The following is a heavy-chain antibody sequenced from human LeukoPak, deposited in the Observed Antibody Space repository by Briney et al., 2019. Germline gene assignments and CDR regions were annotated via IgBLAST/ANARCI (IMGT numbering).Heavy chain of an antibody. CDR1: GGSFSGYY. Sequence: PSETLAFTCAVYGGSFSGYYWSWIRQPPGKGLKWIGEINHSGSTNYNPSLKSRVTISVDTSKNQFSLKLSSVTAADTAVYYCARGRRDIVVVVAAYRNWFDPWGQGTLVTVSS. D-gene: IGHD2-15*01. CDR2: INHSGST. CDR3: ARGRRDIVVVVAAYRNWFDP. J-gene: IGHJ5*02. V-gene: IGHV4-34*01.